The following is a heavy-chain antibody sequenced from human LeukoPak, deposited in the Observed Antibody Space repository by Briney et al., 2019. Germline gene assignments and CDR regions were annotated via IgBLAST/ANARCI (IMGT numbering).Heavy chain of an antibody. V-gene: IGHV4-59*01. J-gene: IGHJ4*02. Sequence: SETLSLTCTVSGGSISSYYWSWIRQPPGKGLEWIGYIYYSGSTNYNPSLKSRVTISVDASKNQFSPKLSSVTAADTAVYYCARCSGYYFYFDYWGQGTLVTVSS. CDR3: ARCSGYYFYFDY. CDR1: GGSISSYY. D-gene: IGHD3-22*01. CDR2: IYYSGST.